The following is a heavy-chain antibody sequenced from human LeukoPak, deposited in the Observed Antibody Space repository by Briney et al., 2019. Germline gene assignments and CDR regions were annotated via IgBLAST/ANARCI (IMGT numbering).Heavy chain of an antibody. Sequence: SETLSLTCAVYGGSFSGYYWSWIRQPPGKGLEWIGEINHSGSTNYNPSLKSRVTISVDTSKNQFSLKLSSVTAADTAVYYCARQRGEYYYDSSGYYYFDYWGQGTLVTVSS. CDR1: GGSFSGYY. CDR3: ARQRGEYYYDSSGYYYFDY. CDR2: INHSGST. D-gene: IGHD3-22*01. V-gene: IGHV4-34*01. J-gene: IGHJ4*02.